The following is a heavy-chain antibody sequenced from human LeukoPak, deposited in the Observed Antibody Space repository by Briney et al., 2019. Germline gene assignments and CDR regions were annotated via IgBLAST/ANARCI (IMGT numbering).Heavy chain of an antibody. Sequence: PSETLSLTCTVSSGSISSSNYYWSWIRQPAGGGLEWIGRISTIGITNYNPSLISRVTISIDTSKNQFSLKLSSVTAADTAVYYCARDGCGGSCFHYYYYYMDVWGKGTTVTISS. CDR1: SGSISSSNYY. CDR2: ISTIGIT. V-gene: IGHV4-61*02. CDR3: ARDGCGGSCFHYYYYYMDV. D-gene: IGHD2-15*01. J-gene: IGHJ6*03.